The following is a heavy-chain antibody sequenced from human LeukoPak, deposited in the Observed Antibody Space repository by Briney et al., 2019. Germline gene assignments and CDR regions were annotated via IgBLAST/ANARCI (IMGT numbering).Heavy chain of an antibody. CDR2: TNPNSGGT. Sequence: ASVKVSCKASGYTFTGYYMHWVRQAPGQGLEWMGWTNPNSGGTNYAQKFQGWVTMTRDTSISTAYMELSRLRSDDTAVYYCARAVNWNDRRDYYYGMDVWGQGTTVTVSS. J-gene: IGHJ6*02. CDR1: GYTFTGYY. CDR3: ARAVNWNDRRDYYYGMDV. D-gene: IGHD1-1*01. V-gene: IGHV1-2*04.